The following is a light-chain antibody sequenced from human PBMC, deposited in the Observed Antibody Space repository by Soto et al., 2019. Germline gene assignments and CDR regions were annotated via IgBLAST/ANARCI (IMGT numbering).Light chain of an antibody. CDR2: KAS. Sequence: DIQMTQSPSTLSASVGDRVTITCRASQSISSGLAWYQQKPGKAPKLLLYKASSLESGVPSRFRGRGSGTELTRTISSLQPDDFSTYYCQQYNSYAGTCGQGTKVEIK. J-gene: IGKJ1*01. CDR1: QSISSG. CDR3: QQYNSYAGT. V-gene: IGKV1-5*03.